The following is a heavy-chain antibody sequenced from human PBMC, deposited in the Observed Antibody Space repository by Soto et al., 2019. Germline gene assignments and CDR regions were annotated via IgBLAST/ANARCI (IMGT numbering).Heavy chain of an antibody. V-gene: IGHV1-2*02. CDR2: INPNSGGT. J-gene: IGHJ4*02. Sequence: ASVKVSCKASGYTFTGYYMHWVRQAPGQGLEWMGWINPNSGGTNYARKFQGRVTMTRDTSISTAYMELSRLRSDDTAVYYCARTSGRYYDSSGYLGYWGQGTLVTAPQ. CDR1: GYTFTGYY. CDR3: ARTSGRYYDSSGYLGY. D-gene: IGHD3-22*01.